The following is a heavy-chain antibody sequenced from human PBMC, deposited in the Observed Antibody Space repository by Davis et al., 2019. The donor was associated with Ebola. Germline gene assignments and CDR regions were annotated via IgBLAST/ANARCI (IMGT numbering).Heavy chain of an antibody. V-gene: IGHV3-21*01. CDR1: GFTFNSYW. CDR3: AEGHSSAFDL. Sequence: GESLKISCAASGFTFNSYWMNWVRQAPGKGLEWVSSISSSGSYIYYADSVKGRFTISRDNAENSLYLQMNSLRAEDTAVYYCAEGHSSAFDLWGQGTMVIVSS. J-gene: IGHJ3*01. CDR2: ISSSGSYI.